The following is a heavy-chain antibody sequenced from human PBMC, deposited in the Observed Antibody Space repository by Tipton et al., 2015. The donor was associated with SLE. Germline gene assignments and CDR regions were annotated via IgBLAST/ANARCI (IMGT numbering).Heavy chain of an antibody. V-gene: IGHV4-59*11. CDR3: ARTDGYNSDAFDI. Sequence: TLSLTCTVSGGSISSHYWSWIRQPPGKGLEWIGYIYYSGSTNYNPSLKSRVTISVDTSKNQFSLKLSSVTAADTAVYYCARTDGYNSDAFDIWGQGTMVTVSS. CDR1: GGSISSHY. CDR2: IYYSGST. J-gene: IGHJ3*02. D-gene: IGHD5-24*01.